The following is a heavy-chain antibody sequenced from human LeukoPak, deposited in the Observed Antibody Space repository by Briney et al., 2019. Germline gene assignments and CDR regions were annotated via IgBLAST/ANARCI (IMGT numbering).Heavy chain of an antibody. J-gene: IGHJ3*02. CDR1: GGSISSYY. V-gene: IGHV4-59*01. CDR3: ATGFDAFDI. CDR2: IYYSGST. Sequence: SETLSLTCTVSGGSISSYYWSWIRQPPGKGLDCIGYIYYSGSTNYNPSLKSRVTISVDTSKNQFSLKLSSVTAADTAVYYCATGFDAFDIWGQGTMVTVSS.